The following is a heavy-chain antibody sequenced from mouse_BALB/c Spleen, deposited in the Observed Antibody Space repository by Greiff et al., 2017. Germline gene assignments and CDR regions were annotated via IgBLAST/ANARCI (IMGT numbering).Heavy chain of an antibody. J-gene: IGHJ3*01. CDR3: TRDRDYGSAWFAY. D-gene: IGHD1-2*01. Sequence: EVHLVESGGGLVKPGGSLKLSCAASGFTFSSYTMSWVRQTPEKRLEWVATISSGGSYTYYPASVKGRFTISRDNAKNTLYLKMSSLKSEDTAMYYCTRDRDYGSAWFAYWGQGTLVTVSA. V-gene: IGHV5-6-4*01. CDR2: ISSGGSYT. CDR1: GFTFSSYT.